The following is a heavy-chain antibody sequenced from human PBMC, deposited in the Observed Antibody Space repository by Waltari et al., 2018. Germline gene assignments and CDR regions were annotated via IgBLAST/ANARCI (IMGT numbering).Heavy chain of an antibody. V-gene: IGHV4-34*01. CDR3: ARLGGRLRDDSIAAAGVDY. Sequence: VQLQPWGAGLLKPSETLSLTCAVYGGSFSGYYWRWIRHPPGKGLEWIGEINHSGSTNYNPSLKSRVTISVDTSKNQFSLKLSSVTAADTAVYYCARLGGRLRDDSIAAAGVDYWGQGTLVTVSS. CDR2: INHSGST. CDR1: GGSFSGYY. D-gene: IGHD6-13*01. J-gene: IGHJ4*02.